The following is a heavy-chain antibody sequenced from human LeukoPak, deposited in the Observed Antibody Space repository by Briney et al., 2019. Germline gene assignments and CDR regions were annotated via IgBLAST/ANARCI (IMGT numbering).Heavy chain of an antibody. D-gene: IGHD3-10*01. CDR3: ARDMDGSGSYFTVAMDV. Sequence: GGSLRLSCAASGFTFSSYEMNWVRQAPGKGLEWVSSISTSRSYIYYADSVKGRFTVSRDNAKNSLYLQMNSLRAEDTAVYYCARDMDGSGSYFTVAMDVWGQGTTVTLSS. J-gene: IGHJ6*02. V-gene: IGHV3-21*01. CDR2: ISTSRSYI. CDR1: GFTFSSYE.